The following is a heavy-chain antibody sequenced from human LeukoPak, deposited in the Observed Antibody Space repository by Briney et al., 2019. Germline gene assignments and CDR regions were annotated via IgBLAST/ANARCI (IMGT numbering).Heavy chain of an antibody. Sequence: LRLSCAASGFTFDDYGMHWVRQAPGKGLEWVSGISWNSDSVGYADSVKGRFTISRDNAENSLYLQMNSLRAEDTAFYYCARAGGSRYYYAMDVWGQGTTVTVSS. V-gene: IGHV3-9*01. CDR1: GFTFDDYG. CDR3: ARAGGSRYYYAMDV. CDR2: ISWNSDSV. J-gene: IGHJ6*02. D-gene: IGHD3-16*01.